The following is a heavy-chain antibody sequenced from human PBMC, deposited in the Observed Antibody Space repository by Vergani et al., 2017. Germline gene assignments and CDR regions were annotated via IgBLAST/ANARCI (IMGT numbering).Heavy chain of an antibody. J-gene: IGHJ5*02. Sequence: QLQLQESGPGLVKPSATLPLTCSVSGASIRSSNYYWGWIRQPPGKGLEWIASIYYSGSTYYNPSLKSRVTISVDTSKNQFSLKLSSVTAADTAVYFCARHSXVELLVKLGWIDPWGQGSLVTVSS. V-gene: IGHV4-39*01. CDR3: ARHSXVELLVKLGWIDP. D-gene: IGHD6-19*01. CDR2: IYYSGST. CDR1: GASIRSSNYY.